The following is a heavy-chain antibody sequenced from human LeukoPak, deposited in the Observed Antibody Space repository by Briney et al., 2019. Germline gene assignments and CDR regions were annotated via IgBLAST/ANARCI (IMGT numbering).Heavy chain of an antibody. CDR1: GFTVSSDY. V-gene: IGHV3-53*01. CDR2: IYSGGST. CDR3: ARCKGIPFSGSYDY. Sequence: GGSLRLSCAASGFTVSSDYMSWVRQAPGKGLEWVSIIYSGGSTYYADSVKGRFTITRDNSKNTLYPQMNSLRAEDTAVYYCARCKGIPFSGSYDYWGQGTLVTVSS. J-gene: IGHJ4*02. D-gene: IGHD1-26*01.